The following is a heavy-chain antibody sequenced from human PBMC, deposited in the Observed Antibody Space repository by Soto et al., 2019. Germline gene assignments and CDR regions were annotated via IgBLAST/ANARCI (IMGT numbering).Heavy chain of an antibody. J-gene: IGHJ5*02. CDR3: ATLSNDFWSGPNNWFDP. Sequence: ASVKVSCKVSGYTLTEVSMHWVRQAPGKVLEWMGGFDPEDGETIYAQKFQGRVTMTADTSTDTASMELSSLTSEDTAVYSCATLSNDFWSGPNNWFDPWGQGTLVTVSS. V-gene: IGHV1-24*01. CDR2: FDPEDGET. D-gene: IGHD3-3*01. CDR1: GYTLTEVS.